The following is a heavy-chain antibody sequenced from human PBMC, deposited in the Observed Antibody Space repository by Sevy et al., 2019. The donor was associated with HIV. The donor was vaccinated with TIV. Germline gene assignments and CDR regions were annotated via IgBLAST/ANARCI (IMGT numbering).Heavy chain of an antibody. J-gene: IGHJ4*02. V-gene: IGHV3-30*18. CDR3: ANDLNPPGQVRGTNFDY. D-gene: IGHD3-10*01. Sequence: GGSLRLSCAASALTFTRCAFHWVRQAPGKGPEWVGFISYEGSNIYDGPSVKGRFTNSVDNSKNTLYLQMNDMRTEDTPVYYCANDLNPPGQVRGTNFDYWGRGTLVTVSS. CDR1: ALTFTRCA. CDR2: ISYEGSNI.